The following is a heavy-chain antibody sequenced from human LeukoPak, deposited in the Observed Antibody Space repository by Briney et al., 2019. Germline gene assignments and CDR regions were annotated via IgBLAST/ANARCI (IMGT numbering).Heavy chain of an antibody. CDR2: ISYDGSNK. CDR1: GFTFISYG. V-gene: IGHV3-30*18. D-gene: IGHD3-10*01. J-gene: IGHJ4*02. Sequence: PGGSLRLSCAASGFTFISYGMHWVRQAPGKGLEWVTVISYDGSNKYYADSVKGRFTISRDNSKNTLYLEMNSLRAEDTAVYHCAKDRTGGSLRIPDYWGQGTLVTVSS. CDR3: AKDRTGGSLRIPDY.